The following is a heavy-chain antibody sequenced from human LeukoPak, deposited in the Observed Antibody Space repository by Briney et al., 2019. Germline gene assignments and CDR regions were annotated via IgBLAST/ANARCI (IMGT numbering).Heavy chain of an antibody. CDR1: GFTVSSNY. Sequence: PGGSLRLSCAASGFTVSSNYMSWVRQAPGKGLEWVSVIYSGGSTYYADSVKGRFTISRDNSKNTLYLQMNSLRAEDTAVYYCARESRSGSYSYWGQGTLVTVSS. CDR3: ARESRSGSYSY. V-gene: IGHV3-66*01. CDR2: IYSGGST. D-gene: IGHD1-26*01. J-gene: IGHJ4*02.